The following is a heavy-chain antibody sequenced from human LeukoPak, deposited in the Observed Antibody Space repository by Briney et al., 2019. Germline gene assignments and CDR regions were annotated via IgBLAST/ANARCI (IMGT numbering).Heavy chain of an antibody. J-gene: IGHJ4*02. CDR3: ARGTSSPGYFDL. CDR1: GFTFSSYG. V-gene: IGHV3-33*01. D-gene: IGHD1-26*01. Sequence: GGSLRLSCAASGFTFSSYGMHWVRQAPGKGLEWVAVIWYDGSNKYYADSVKGRFTISRDNSKNTLYLQMNNLRPEDTALYYCARGTSSPGYFDLWGQGTQVTVSS. CDR2: IWYDGSNK.